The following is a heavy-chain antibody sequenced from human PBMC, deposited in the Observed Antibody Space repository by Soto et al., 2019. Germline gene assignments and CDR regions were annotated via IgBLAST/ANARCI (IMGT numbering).Heavy chain of an antibody. V-gene: IGHV3-23*01. CDR3: GKCIFSGGYYQSCLPDS. J-gene: IGHJ4*02. Sequence: EVQLLESGGGLVQPGGSLRLSCAASGFTFSSYAMSWVRQAPGKGLEWVSAISGSGGSTYYADSVKGRFTISRDNSKNTLYLQMNSLRAEDTAVYYGGKCIFSGGYYQSCLPDSWGQGTLVTGSS. CDR1: GFTFSSYA. CDR2: ISGSGGST. D-gene: IGHD6-25*01.